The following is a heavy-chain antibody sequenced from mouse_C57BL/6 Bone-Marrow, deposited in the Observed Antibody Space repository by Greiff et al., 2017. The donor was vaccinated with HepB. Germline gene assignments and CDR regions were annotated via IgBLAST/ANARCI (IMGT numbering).Heavy chain of an antibody. V-gene: IGHV5-6*01. CDR2: ISSGGSYT. CDR3: ARRGGKDY. Sequence: EVQGVESGGDLVKPGGSLKLSCAASGFTFSSYGMSWVRQTPDKRLEWVATISSGGSYTYYPDSVKGRFTISRDNAKNTLYLQMSSLKSEDTAMYYCARRGGKDYWGQGTLVTVSA. D-gene: IGHD1-1*02. CDR1: GFTFSSYG. J-gene: IGHJ3*01.